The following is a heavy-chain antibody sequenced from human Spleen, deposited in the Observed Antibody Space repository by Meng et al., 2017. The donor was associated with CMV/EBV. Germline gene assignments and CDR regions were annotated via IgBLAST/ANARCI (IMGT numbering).Heavy chain of an antibody. J-gene: IGHJ4*02. V-gene: IGHV1-46*01. D-gene: IGHD4-23*01. CDR1: GYTFTSYY. Sequence: ASVKVSCKASGYTFTSYYMHWVRQAPGQGLEWMGIINPSGGSTSYAQKFQGRVTMTRDTSTSTVYMELSSLRSEDTAVYYCARVRGTVVTPWADGYYFDYWGQGTLVTVSS. CDR3: ARVRGTVVTPWADGYYFDY. CDR2: INPSGGST.